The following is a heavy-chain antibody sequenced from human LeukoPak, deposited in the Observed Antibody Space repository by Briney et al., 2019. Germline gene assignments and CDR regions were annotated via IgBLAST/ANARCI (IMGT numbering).Heavy chain of an antibody. V-gene: IGHV3-21*01. CDR3: ARDLLAADFWSGYYAQQIRLDY. CDR1: GFTFSSYS. D-gene: IGHD3-3*01. Sequence: GGSLRLSCAASGFTFSSYSMNWVRQAPGKGLEWVSSISSSSSYIYYADSVKGRFTISRDNAKNSLYLQMNSLRAEDTAVYYCARDLLAADFWSGYYAQQIRLDYWGQGTLVTVSS. CDR2: ISSSSSYI. J-gene: IGHJ4*02.